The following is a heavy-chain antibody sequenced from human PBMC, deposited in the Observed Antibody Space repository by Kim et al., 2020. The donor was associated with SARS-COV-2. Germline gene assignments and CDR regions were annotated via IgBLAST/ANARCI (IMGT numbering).Heavy chain of an antibody. Sequence: GGSLRLSCAASGFTFSSHDMHWVRQAKGKGLEWVSGIGADGDTYYLGSVRGRYTISSENAKTSLYLQMNSLTVGATAVYYYLRDHSGSNYYYGMDVWGQG. CDR2: IGADGDT. J-gene: IGHJ6*02. D-gene: IGHD1-26*01. CDR3: LRDHSGSNYYYGMDV. CDR1: GFTFSSHD. V-gene: IGHV3-13*01.